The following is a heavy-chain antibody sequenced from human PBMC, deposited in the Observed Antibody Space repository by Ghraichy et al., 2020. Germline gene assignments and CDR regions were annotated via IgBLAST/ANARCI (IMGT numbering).Heavy chain of an antibody. CDR1: GGSISSSSYY. D-gene: IGHD4-23*01. Sequence: SETLSLTCTVSGGSISSSSYYWGWIRQPPGKGLEWIGSIYYSGSTYYNPSLKSRVTISVDTSKNQFSLKLSSVTAADTAVYYCARLRVDYGGNVVGYWGQGTLVTVSS. J-gene: IGHJ4*02. CDR3: ARLRVDYGGNVVGY. CDR2: IYYSGST. V-gene: IGHV4-39*07.